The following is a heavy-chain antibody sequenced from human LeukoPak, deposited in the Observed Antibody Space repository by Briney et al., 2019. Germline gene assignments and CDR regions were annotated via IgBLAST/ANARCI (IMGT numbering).Heavy chain of an antibody. CDR2: ISSSGSTI. Sequence: GGSLRLSCAASGFNFNDYAMKWVRQAPGKGLEWVSYISSSGSTIYYADSVKGRFTISRDNAKNSLYLQMNSLRAEDTAVYYCARTLRLYQLLSGPFDYWGQGTLVTVSS. V-gene: IGHV3-11*01. CDR1: GFNFNDYA. CDR3: ARTLRLYQLLSGPFDY. D-gene: IGHD2-2*01. J-gene: IGHJ4*02.